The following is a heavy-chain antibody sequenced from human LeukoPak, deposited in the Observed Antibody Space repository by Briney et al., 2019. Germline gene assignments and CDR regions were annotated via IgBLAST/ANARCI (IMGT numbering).Heavy chain of an antibody. V-gene: IGHV3-23*01. D-gene: IGHD2-2*01. Sequence: GGSLRLSCAASGFTFSSYAMSWVRQAPGKGLEWVSVMSGSGGETYYADSVKGRFNIYRHNSNKTLYLQMNSLRAEDTAIYYCATTGCTSTGCYENYWGQGTLVTVSS. J-gene: IGHJ4*02. CDR2: MSGSGGET. CDR1: GFTFSSYA. CDR3: ATTGCTSTGCYENY.